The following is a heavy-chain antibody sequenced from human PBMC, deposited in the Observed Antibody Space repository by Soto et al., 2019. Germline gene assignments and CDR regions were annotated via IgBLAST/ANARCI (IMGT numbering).Heavy chain of an antibody. Sequence: QVQLVESGGGVVQPGRSLRLSCAASGFTFNSYAMHWVRQAPGKGLEWVAVISYDGSNKYFADSVKGRFTISRDNSKNTLYLQMNSLRAEDTAVYYCTRDSGTYWESDYWGRGTLVTVSS. CDR1: GFTFNSYA. CDR3: TRDSGTYWESDY. D-gene: IGHD1-26*01. J-gene: IGHJ4*02. CDR2: ISYDGSNK. V-gene: IGHV3-30-3*01.